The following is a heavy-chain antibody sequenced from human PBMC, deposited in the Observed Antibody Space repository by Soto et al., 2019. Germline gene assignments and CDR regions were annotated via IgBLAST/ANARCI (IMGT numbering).Heavy chain of an antibody. CDR2: ISSSSSYI. CDR1: GFTFSSYS. D-gene: IGHD4-17*01. V-gene: IGHV3-21*01. CDR3: ARDPSPGDYPLAIDY. J-gene: IGHJ4*02. Sequence: GGSLRLSCAASGFTFSSYSMNWVRQAPGKGLEWVSSISSSSSYIYYADSVKGRFTISRDNAKNSLYLQMNSLRAEDTAVYYCARDPSPGDYPLAIDYWGQGTLVTVSS.